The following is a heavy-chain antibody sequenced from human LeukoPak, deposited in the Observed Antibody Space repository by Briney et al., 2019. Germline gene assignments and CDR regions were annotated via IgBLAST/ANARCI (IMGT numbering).Heavy chain of an antibody. V-gene: IGHV3-64D*06. D-gene: IGHD3-10*01. Sequence: GGSLTLACLASTFTFTIYAMHCVRQAPRKGLEYVSAISSNGGSTYYADSVKGRFTISRDNSKNTLYLQMSSLRAEDTAVYYCVKDGSGSYYTYYFDYWGQGTLVSVSS. CDR1: TFTFTIYA. CDR3: VKDGSGSYYTYYFDY. J-gene: IGHJ4*02. CDR2: ISSNGGST.